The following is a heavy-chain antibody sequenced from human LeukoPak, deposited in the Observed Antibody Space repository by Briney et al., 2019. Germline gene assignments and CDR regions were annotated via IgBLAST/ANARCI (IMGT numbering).Heavy chain of an antibody. CDR3: ARAERYCNGGSCEIVGGFQSKAIDY. J-gene: IGHJ4*02. CDR1: GDSIGRGPCH. CDR2: INHSGST. Sequence: SETLSLTCNVSGDSIGRGPCHWSWIRQPPGRGLKWIGEINHSGSTNFNPSLKSRVTMSVDTSKNQFSLKLSSVTAADTAVYYCARAERYCNGGSCEIVGGFQSKAIDYWGQGTLVTVSS. V-gene: IGHV4-39*07. D-gene: IGHD2-15*01.